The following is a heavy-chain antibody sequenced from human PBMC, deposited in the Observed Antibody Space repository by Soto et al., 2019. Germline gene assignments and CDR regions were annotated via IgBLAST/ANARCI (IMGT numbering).Heavy chain of an antibody. D-gene: IGHD2-8*01. V-gene: IGHV4-34*01. CDR1: GGSFSGHS. CDR3: STRAYETNGDYRFDP. Sequence: SETLSLTCAVYGGSFSGHSWTWIRQSAGKGLEWIGGINYSGGANYSPSLKSRVTISLDTSKKQFSLTLTSVTAADTAVYYCSTRAYETNGDYRFDPWGQGTMVTVSS. J-gene: IGHJ5*01. CDR2: INYSGGA.